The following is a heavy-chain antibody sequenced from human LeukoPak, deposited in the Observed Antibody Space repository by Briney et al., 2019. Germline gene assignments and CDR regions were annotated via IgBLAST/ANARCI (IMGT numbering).Heavy chain of an antibody. CDR2: ISSSSSTI. Sequence: GGSLRLSCAASGFTFSSYSMNWVRQAPGKGLEWVSYISSSSSTIYYADSVKGRFTISRDNAKNSLYLQMNSLRAEDTAVYYCAREIGYCTNGVCYPIQPIDYWGQGTLVTVSS. V-gene: IGHV3-48*01. J-gene: IGHJ4*02. CDR3: AREIGYCTNGVCYPIQPIDY. D-gene: IGHD2-8*01. CDR1: GFTFSSYS.